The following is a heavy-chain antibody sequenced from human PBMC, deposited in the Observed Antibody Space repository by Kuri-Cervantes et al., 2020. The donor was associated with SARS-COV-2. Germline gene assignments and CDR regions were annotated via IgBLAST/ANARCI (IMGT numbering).Heavy chain of an antibody. D-gene: IGHD3-10*01. CDR1: GFTFSSYD. CDR2: IGTAGDT. Sequence: GESLKISCAASGFTFSSYDMHWVRQATGKGLEWVSAIGTAGDTYYPGSVKGRFTISRENAKNSLYLQMNSLRAGDTAVYYCAREDRAPITMVRGPLDYWGQGTLVTVSS. J-gene: IGHJ4*02. CDR3: AREDRAPITMVRGPLDY. V-gene: IGHV3-13*01.